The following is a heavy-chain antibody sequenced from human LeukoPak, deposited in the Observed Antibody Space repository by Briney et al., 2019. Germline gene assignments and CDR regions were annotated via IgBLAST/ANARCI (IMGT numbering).Heavy chain of an antibody. CDR1: GFTFSSYW. J-gene: IGHJ3*01. Sequence: GGSLRLSCAASGFTFSSYWMSWVRQAPGKGLEWVANIKQDGSEKYYVDSVKGRFTISRDNAKNLLYLQMNSLRAEDTAVYYCARGDYYDHSGSFNDAFDVWGQGTVVTVSS. CDR2: IKQDGSEK. V-gene: IGHV3-7*01. D-gene: IGHD3-22*01. CDR3: ARGDYYDHSGSFNDAFDV.